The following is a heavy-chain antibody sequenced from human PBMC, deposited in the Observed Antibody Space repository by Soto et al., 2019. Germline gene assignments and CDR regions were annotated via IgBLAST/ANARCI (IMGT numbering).Heavy chain of an antibody. CDR3: AREGPTGYYDFWSGYGPHYYYYGMDV. Sequence: GPVKVSCKASGYTFTGYYMHWVRQAPGQGLEWMGWINPNSGGTNYAQKFQGWVTMTRDTSISTAYMELSRLRSDDTAVYYCAREGPTGYYDFWSGYGPHYYYYGMDVWGQGTTVTVSS. CDR1: GYTFTGYY. CDR2: INPNSGGT. D-gene: IGHD3-3*01. J-gene: IGHJ6*02. V-gene: IGHV1-2*04.